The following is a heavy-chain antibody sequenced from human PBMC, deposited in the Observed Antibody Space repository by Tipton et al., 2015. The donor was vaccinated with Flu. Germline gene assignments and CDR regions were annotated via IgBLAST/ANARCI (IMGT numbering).Heavy chain of an antibody. D-gene: IGHD3-10*01. V-gene: IGHV4-31*03. Sequence: TLSLTCTVSGGSISSGGYYWSWIRQHPGKGLEWIGYIYYSGSTYYNPSLKSRVTISVDTSKNQFSLKLSSVTAADTAVYYCARENLITMVRGDYGMDVWGQGTTVTVSS. CDR3: ARENLITMVRGDYGMDV. J-gene: IGHJ6*02. CDR2: IYYSGST. CDR1: GGSISSGGYY.